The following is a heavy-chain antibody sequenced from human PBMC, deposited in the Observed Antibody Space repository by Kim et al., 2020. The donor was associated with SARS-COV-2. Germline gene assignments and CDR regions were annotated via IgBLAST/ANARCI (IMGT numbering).Heavy chain of an antibody. CDR3: AKALVSITGLGGVNNWFDS. D-gene: IGHD3-9*01. V-gene: IGHV3-30*18. CDR2: ISYDGSNK. J-gene: IGHJ5*01. Sequence: GGSLRLSCAASGFTFSSYGMHWVRQAPGKGLEWVAVISYDGSNKYADSVKGRFTISRDNSKDTLYLQMNSLRAEDTAVYYCAKALVSITGLGGVNNWFDS. CDR1: GFTFSSYG.